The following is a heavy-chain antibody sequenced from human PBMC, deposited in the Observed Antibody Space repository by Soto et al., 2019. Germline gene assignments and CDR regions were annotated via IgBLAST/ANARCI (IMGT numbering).Heavy chain of an antibody. Sequence: ASVKVSCKASGYTFTGYYMHWVRQAPGQGLEWMGWINPNSGGTNYAQKFQGWVTMTRDTSISTAYMELSRLRSDDTAVYYCAREPYGSGSYYRLLPRGGYFDYWGQGTLVTVSS. CDR3: AREPYGSGSYYRLLPRGGYFDY. D-gene: IGHD3-10*01. CDR2: INPNSGGT. J-gene: IGHJ4*02. CDR1: GYTFTGYY. V-gene: IGHV1-2*04.